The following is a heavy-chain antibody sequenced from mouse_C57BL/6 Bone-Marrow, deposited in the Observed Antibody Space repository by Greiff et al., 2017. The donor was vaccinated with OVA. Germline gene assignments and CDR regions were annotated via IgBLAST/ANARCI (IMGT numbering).Heavy chain of an antibody. CDR2: FYPGSGSI. Sequence: QVQLQQSGAELVKPGASVKLSCKASGYTFTEYTIHWVKRRSGQGLEWIGWFYPGSGSIKYNEKFKDKATLTADKSSSTVYMELSRLTSEDSAVYFCARHETPHYYYGSTWFAYWGQGTLVTVSA. D-gene: IGHD1-1*01. CDR1: GYTFTEYT. J-gene: IGHJ3*01. V-gene: IGHV1-62-2*01. CDR3: ARHETPHYYYGSTWFAY.